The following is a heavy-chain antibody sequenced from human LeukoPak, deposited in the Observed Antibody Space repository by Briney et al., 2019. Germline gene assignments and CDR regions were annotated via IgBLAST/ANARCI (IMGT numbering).Heavy chain of an antibody. CDR2: ISSSSSTI. D-gene: IGHD3-16*01. Sequence: GGSLRLSCAASGFTFSSYSMNWVRQAPGKGLEWVSYISSSSSTIYYADSVKGRFTISRDNAKNSLYLQMNSLRAEDTAVYYCARGCAPVFYYYMDVWGKGTAVTVSS. CDR3: ARGCAPVFYYYMDV. CDR1: GFTFSSYS. V-gene: IGHV3-48*01. J-gene: IGHJ6*03.